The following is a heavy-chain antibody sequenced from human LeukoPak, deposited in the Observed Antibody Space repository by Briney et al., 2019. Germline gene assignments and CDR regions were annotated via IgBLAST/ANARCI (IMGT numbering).Heavy chain of an antibody. CDR1: GFIFSSYG. CDR2: ITRGSNT. V-gene: IGHV3-NL1*01. J-gene: IGHJ3*02. CDR3: AREGMITFGGVIVLSAPDCLDI. D-gene: IGHD3-16*02. Sequence: GGSLRLSCAASGFIFSSYGMHWVRQAPGKGLEWVSTITRGSNTYYADSAKGRFTISRDNSESTLYLQMNSLRAEDTAVYYCAREGMITFGGVIVLSAPDCLDIWGQGTMVTVSS.